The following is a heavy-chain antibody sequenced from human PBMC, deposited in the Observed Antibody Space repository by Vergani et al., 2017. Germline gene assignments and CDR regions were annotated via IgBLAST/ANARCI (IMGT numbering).Heavy chain of an antibody. D-gene: IGHD4-17*01. Sequence: EVQLLESGGGLVQAGGSLRLSCAASGFNFSRYAMVWVRQAPGKGLQWVSEISRTGGSTYEADSVKGRFSVSRDNAKNSLYLQMNSLRAEDMALYYCAKDTRRGGDYVSVEFDYWGQGTLVTVSS. CDR3: AKDTRRGGDYVSVEFDY. CDR2: ISRTGGST. V-gene: IGHV3-23*01. J-gene: IGHJ4*02. CDR1: GFNFSRYA.